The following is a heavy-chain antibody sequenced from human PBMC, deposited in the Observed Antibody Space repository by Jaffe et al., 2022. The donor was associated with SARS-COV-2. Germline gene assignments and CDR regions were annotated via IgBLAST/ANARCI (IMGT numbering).Heavy chain of an antibody. J-gene: IGHJ6*03. V-gene: IGHV3-7*04. CDR1: GFTFNDYW. CDR3: ARVRRGPYYIDV. CDR2: IKQDGSEK. Sequence: EVQVVESGGGLVQPGGSLRLSCAASGFTFNDYWMGWVRQAPGQGLEWVANIKQDGSEKYYPGSVKGRFTISRDNAKNSLYLQMNTLRAEDTAVYYCARVRRGPYYIDVWGKGTTVTVSS.